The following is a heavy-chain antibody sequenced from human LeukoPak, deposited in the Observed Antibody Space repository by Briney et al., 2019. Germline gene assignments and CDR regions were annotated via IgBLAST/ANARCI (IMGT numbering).Heavy chain of an antibody. CDR1: GGSISSYY. Sequence: SETLSLTCTVSGGSISSYYWSWIRQPPGKGLEWIGYIYYSGSTNYNPSLKSRVTISVDTSKNQFSLKLSSVTAVDTAVYYCARLTYGDNYAFDIWGQGTMVTVSS. J-gene: IGHJ3*02. D-gene: IGHD4-17*01. CDR3: ARLTYGDNYAFDI. CDR2: IYYSGST. V-gene: IGHV4-59*01.